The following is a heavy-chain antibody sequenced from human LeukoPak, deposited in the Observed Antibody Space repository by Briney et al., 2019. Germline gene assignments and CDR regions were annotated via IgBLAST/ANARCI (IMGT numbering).Heavy chain of an antibody. V-gene: IGHV3-66*01. D-gene: IGHD3-22*01. Sequence: GGSLRLSCAVSGFTFSSYAMSWVRQAPGKGLEWVSVIYSGGSTYYADSVKGRFTISRDNSKNTLYLQMNSLRAEDTAVYYCARVPYTWYYYDSSPGEDAFDIWGQGTMVTVSS. J-gene: IGHJ3*02. CDR3: ARVPYTWYYYDSSPGEDAFDI. CDR2: IYSGGST. CDR1: GFTFSSYA.